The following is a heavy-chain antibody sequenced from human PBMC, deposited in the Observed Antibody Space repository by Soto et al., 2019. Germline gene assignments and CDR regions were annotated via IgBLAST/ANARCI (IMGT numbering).Heavy chain of an antibody. V-gene: IGHV3-21*01. CDR1: GFTFSSYS. CDR3: ARDYGDDLSYYYYGMDV. D-gene: IGHD4-17*01. Sequence: EVQLVESGGGLVKPGGSLRLSCAASGFTFSSYSMNWVRQAPGKGLEWVSSISSSSSYIYYADSVKGRFTISRDNAKNSLYLQMNSLRAEDTAVYYCARDYGDDLSYYYYGMDVWGQGTTVTVSS. J-gene: IGHJ6*02. CDR2: ISSSSSYI.